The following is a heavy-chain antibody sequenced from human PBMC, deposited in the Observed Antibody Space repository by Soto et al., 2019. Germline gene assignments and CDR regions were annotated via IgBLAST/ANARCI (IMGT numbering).Heavy chain of an antibody. V-gene: IGHV1-18*04. CDR1: GYTFTSYG. Sequence: ASVTVSCKASGYTFTSYGISWVRQAPGQGLEWMGWISAYNGNTNYAQKLQGRVTMTTDTSTSTAYMELRSLRSDDTAVYYCARDTTMIVVVIMVDYYYGMDVWGQGTTVTVSS. D-gene: IGHD3-22*01. CDR2: ISAYNGNT. CDR3: ARDTTMIVVVIMVDYYYGMDV. J-gene: IGHJ6*02.